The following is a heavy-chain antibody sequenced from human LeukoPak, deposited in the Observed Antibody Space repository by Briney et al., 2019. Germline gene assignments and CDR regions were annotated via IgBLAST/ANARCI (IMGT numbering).Heavy chain of an antibody. CDR2: ISESGTST. CDR1: GFTFTTHA. CDR3: TILHGYCSSSTCYGYFDF. Sequence: GGSLRLSCATSGFTFTTHAMAWVRQTPGKGLEWVSSISESGTSTYYAASVKGRFTISRDNPIHTVSLQMNSLRAADTAVYYCTILHGYCSSSTCYGYFDFWGQGALVTVSS. D-gene: IGHD2-2*01. J-gene: IGHJ4*02. V-gene: IGHV3-23*01.